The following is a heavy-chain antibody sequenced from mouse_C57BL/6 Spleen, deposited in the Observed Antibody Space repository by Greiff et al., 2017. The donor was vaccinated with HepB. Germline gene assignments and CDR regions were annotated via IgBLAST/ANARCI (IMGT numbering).Heavy chain of an antibody. Sequence: EVMLVESGGGLVKPGGSLKLSCAASGFTFSSYAMSWVRQTPEKRLEWVATISDGGSYTYYPDNVKGRFTISRDNAKNNLYLQMSHLKSEDTAMYYCARELVYFDYWGQGTTLTVSS. CDR3: ARELVYFDY. D-gene: IGHD1-1*02. CDR2: ISDGGSYT. CDR1: GFTFSSYA. J-gene: IGHJ2*01. V-gene: IGHV5-4*01.